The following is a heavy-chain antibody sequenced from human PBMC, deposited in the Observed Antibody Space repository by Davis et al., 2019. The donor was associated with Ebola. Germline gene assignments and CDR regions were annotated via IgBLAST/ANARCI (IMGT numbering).Heavy chain of an antibody. Sequence: PGGSLRLSCAASGFTFSNAWMSWVRQAPGKGLEWVGFIRSKAYGGTTDYAAPVKGRFTISRDDSKNTLYLQMNSLKTEDTAVYYCTTEIVVVTAFDYWGQGTLVTVSS. D-gene: IGHD2-21*02. CDR2: IRSKAYGGTT. CDR3: TTEIVVVTAFDY. J-gene: IGHJ4*02. V-gene: IGHV3-15*01. CDR1: GFTFSNAW.